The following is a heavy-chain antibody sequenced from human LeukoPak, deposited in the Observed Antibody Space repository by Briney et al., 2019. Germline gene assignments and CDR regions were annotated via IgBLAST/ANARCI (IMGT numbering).Heavy chain of an antibody. CDR3: ANTYALGNYYKGGFDP. J-gene: IGHJ5*02. D-gene: IGHD3-10*01. V-gene: IGHV1-2*02. CDR1: GYTFTSYD. Sequence: WASVKVSCKASGYTFTSYDINWVRQAPGQGLEWMGWINPNSGGTNYAQNFQGRVTMTRDTSIRTVYMELSRLRSDDTAVYYCANTYALGNYYKGGFDPWGQGTLVTVSS. CDR2: INPNSGGT.